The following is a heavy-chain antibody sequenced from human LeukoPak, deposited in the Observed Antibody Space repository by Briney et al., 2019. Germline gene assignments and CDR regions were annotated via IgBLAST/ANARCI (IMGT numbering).Heavy chain of an antibody. J-gene: IGHJ3*02. Sequence: IPSETLSLTCAVSGASISSGGYSWSWLRQPPGKGLEWIGYIYHSGSTYYHPSLKSRVTISADRSNNQFSLKLSSVTAADTAVYYCARGAYSGYDLTYYYYDSSGYAFDIWGQGTMVTVSS. V-gene: IGHV4-30-2*01. CDR1: GASISSGGYS. D-gene: IGHD3-22*01. CDR3: ARGAYSGYDLTYYYYDSSGYAFDI. CDR2: IYHSGST.